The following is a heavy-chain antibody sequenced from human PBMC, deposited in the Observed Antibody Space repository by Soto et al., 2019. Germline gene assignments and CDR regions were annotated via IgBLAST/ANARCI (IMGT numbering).Heavy chain of an antibody. J-gene: IGHJ4*02. CDR3: ARLYYNGLRGPFDY. Sequence: QVQLVQSGAEEKKPGASVKVSCKASGYTFTSYAMHWVRQAPGQRLEWMGWINAGNGNTKYSQKFQGRVTITRDTSASTGYVELSSLRSEDTAVYYCARLYYNGLRGPFDYWGQGTLVTVSS. D-gene: IGHD3-10*01. CDR1: GYTFTSYA. CDR2: INAGNGNT. V-gene: IGHV1-3*05.